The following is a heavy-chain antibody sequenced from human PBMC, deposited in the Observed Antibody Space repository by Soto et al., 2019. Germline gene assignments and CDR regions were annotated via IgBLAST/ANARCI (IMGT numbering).Heavy chain of an antibody. CDR1: GGTFSSYA. D-gene: IGHD6-19*01. V-gene: IGHV1-69*12. J-gene: IGHJ4*02. Sequence: QVQLVQSGAEVKKPGSSVKVSCKASGGTFSSYAISWVQQAPGQGLEWMGGIIPIFGTANYAQKFQGRVTITADESTSTAYMELSRLRAEDTAVYYCARAGIAVAGTKTPILDYWGQGTLVTVSS. CDR2: IIPIFGTA. CDR3: ARAGIAVAGTKTPILDY.